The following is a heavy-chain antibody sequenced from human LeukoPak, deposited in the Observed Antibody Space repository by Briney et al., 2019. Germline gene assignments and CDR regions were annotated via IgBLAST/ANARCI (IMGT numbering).Heavy chain of an antibody. D-gene: IGHD2-2*02. Sequence: SETLSLTCAVSGGSISSGGYSWSWIRQPPGKGLEWIGYIYHSGSTYHNPSLKSRVTISVDRSKNQFSLKLSSVTAADTAVYYCARYCSSTSCYRADAFDIWGQGTMVTVSS. V-gene: IGHV4-30-2*01. CDR3: ARYCSSTSCYRADAFDI. J-gene: IGHJ3*02. CDR2: IYHSGST. CDR1: GGSISSGGYS.